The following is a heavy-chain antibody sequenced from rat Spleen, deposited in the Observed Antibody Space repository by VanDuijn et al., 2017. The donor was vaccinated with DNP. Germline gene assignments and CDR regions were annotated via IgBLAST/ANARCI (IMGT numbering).Heavy chain of an antibody. CDR3: LKHMDA. CDR1: EFTFSRSD. J-gene: IGHJ4*01. Sequence: EVQLVESGGGLVQPGRSLKISCVASEFTFSRSDVAWVRQAPTRGLEWVASINPSGEYAHYRDSVKGRFTISRDNATNTVYLKMNSLRSEDTATYYFLKHMDAWRQGTSVTVSS. V-gene: IGHV5S13*01. CDR2: INPSGEYA.